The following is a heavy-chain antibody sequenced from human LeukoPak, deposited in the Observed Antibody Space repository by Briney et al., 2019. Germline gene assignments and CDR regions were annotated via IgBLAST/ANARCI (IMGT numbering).Heavy chain of an antibody. CDR1: GFTFSSYA. D-gene: IGHD3-22*01. CDR3: ARERWLALDY. V-gene: IGHV3-30*01. J-gene: IGHJ4*02. CDR2: ISYDGSNK. Sequence: GGSLRLSCAASGFTFSSYAMHWVRQAPGKGLEWVAVISYDGSNKYYADSVKGRFTISRDNSKNTLYLQMNSLRAEVTAVYYCARERWLALDYWGQGTLVTVSS.